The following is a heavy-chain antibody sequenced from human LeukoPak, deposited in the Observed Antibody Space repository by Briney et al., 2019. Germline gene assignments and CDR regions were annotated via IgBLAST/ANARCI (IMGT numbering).Heavy chain of an antibody. CDR3: ARDIAGATLGGWFDP. CDR1: GYTFTGYY. D-gene: IGHD1-1*01. V-gene: IGHV1-8*03. J-gene: IGHJ5*02. Sequence: ASVKVSCKASGYTFTGYYMHCVRQAAGQGLEWMGWMNPNSGSAAYAQKFQGRVTITRNTSITTAYMDLSSLTSEDTAVYYCARDIAGATLGGWFDPWGQGTLVTVSS. CDR2: MNPNSGSA.